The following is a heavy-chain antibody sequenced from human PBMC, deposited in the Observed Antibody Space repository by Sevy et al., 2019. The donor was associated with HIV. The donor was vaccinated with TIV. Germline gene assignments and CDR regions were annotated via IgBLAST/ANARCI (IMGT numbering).Heavy chain of an antibody. J-gene: IGHJ6*02. Sequence: GGSLRLSCAASGFTFSSYGMHWVRQAPGKGLEWVAFIRYDGSNKYYADSVKGRFTISRDNSKNTLYLQMNSLRAEDTAVYYCANGCSSTSCYFDYYGMDVWGQGTTVTASS. CDR3: ANGCSSTSCYFDYYGMDV. D-gene: IGHD2-2*01. CDR2: IRYDGSNK. V-gene: IGHV3-30*02. CDR1: GFTFSSYG.